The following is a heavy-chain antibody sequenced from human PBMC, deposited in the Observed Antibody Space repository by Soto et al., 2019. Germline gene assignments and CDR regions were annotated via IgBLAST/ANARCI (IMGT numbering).Heavy chain of an antibody. J-gene: IGHJ4*02. Sequence: ASVKVSCKASGGTFSSYAISWVRQAPGQGLEWMGGIIPIFGNTGYAQKFQGRVTMTRNTSISTAYMELSSLRSEDTAVYYCARIQGDGYKFDYWGQGTLVTVSS. CDR2: IIPIFGNT. CDR1: GGTFSSYA. D-gene: IGHD5-12*01. V-gene: IGHV1-8*02. CDR3: ARIQGDGYKFDY.